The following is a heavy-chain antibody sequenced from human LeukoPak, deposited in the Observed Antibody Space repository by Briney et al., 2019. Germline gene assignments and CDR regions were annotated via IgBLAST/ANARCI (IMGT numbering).Heavy chain of an antibody. CDR2: INHSGST. Sequence: SETLSLTCAVYGGSFSGYYWSWIRQPPGKGLEWIGEINHSGSTNYNPSLKRRVTISVDTSKNQFSLKLSSVTAADTAVYYCARNSAAVGWFDPWGQGTLVTVSS. CDR3: ARNSAAVGWFDP. D-gene: IGHD6-19*01. CDR1: GGSFSGYY. J-gene: IGHJ5*02. V-gene: IGHV4-34*01.